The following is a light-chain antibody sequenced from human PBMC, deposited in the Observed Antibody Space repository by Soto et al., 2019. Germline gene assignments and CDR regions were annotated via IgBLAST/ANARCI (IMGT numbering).Light chain of an antibody. CDR3: MQALQTPPA. CDR1: QSLLHSNGYNY. Sequence: DLVMTQSPLSLPVTPGESASISCRSSQSLLHSNGYNYLDWYVQKPGQSPRLLMYLGSNRAPGVPDRFSGSGSGTDFTLKISRVEAEDVGVYYCMQALQTPPAFGQGTKVEIK. CDR2: LGS. J-gene: IGKJ1*01. V-gene: IGKV2-28*01.